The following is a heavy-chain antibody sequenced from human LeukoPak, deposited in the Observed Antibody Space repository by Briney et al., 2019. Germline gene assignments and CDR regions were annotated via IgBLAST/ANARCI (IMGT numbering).Heavy chain of an antibody. CDR3: TTGTGRSDFDY. CDR1: GLTLKNVW. V-gene: IGHV3-15*01. D-gene: IGHD1-1*01. Sequence: PGGSLRLSCAASGLTLKNVWMRWVRQAPGKGVEGVGRIKSKYDGATSDFAASVRVRFIISRDDSKNMLYLQMDALKTEDTAVYYCTTGTGRSDFDYWGQGTLVTVSS. CDR2: IKSKYDGATS. J-gene: IGHJ4*02.